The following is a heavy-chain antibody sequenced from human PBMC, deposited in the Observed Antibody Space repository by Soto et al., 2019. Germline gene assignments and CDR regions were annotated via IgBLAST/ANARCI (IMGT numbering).Heavy chain of an antibody. D-gene: IGHD5-12*01. CDR3: AREYESIVATAYDAFAI. Sequence: GGSLRLSCAASGFTFSGYDMSWVGQGPGKGLEWVSYISSSGSTIYYADSVKGRLPISRDNAKNSLYLQMNSLRAEDTAVYYCAREYESIVATAYDAFAISGIWTM. V-gene: IGHV3-11*01. CDR2: ISSSGSTI. J-gene: IGHJ3*02. CDR1: GFTFSGYD.